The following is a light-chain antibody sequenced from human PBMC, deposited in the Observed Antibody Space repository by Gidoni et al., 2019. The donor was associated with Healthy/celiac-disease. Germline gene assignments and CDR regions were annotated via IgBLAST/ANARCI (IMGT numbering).Light chain of an antibody. V-gene: IGLV3-19*01. CDR1: SLRSYY. CDR2: GKN. CDR3: NSRDSSGNPPYWV. J-gene: IGLJ3*02. Sequence: SSELTQDPAVSVALGQTVRITCQGDSLRSYYASWYQQKPGQAPVLVIYGKNNRPSGIPDRFSGSSSGNTASLTITGAQAEDEADYYCNSRDSSGNPPYWVFGGGTKLTVL.